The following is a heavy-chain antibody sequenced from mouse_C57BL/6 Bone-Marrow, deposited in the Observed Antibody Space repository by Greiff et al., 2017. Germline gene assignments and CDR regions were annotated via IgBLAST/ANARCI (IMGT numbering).Heavy chain of an antibody. D-gene: IGHD5-1*01. Sequence: LEESGAELVKPGASVKMSCKASGYTFTTYSIEWMKQNHGKSLEWIGNFHPYTDDTKYNEKFKGKATLTVDKSSNTAYLELSRLTSDDSAVYYGARSSTFFYYFDYWGQGTTLTVSS. CDR1: GYTFTTYS. J-gene: IGHJ2*01. CDR3: ARSSTFFYYFDY. CDR2: FHPYTDDT. V-gene: IGHV1-47*01.